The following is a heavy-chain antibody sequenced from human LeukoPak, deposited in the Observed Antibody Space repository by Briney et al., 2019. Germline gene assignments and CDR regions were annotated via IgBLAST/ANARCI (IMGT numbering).Heavy chain of an antibody. J-gene: IGHJ3*02. CDR1: GFTFSSYS. Sequence: GGSLRLSCAASGFTFSSYSMNWVRQAPGKGLEWVSFISSSSSYIYYADSVKGRFTISRDNAKNSLYLQMNSLRAEDTAVYYCARSVGTRWAFDIWGQGTMVTVSS. D-gene: IGHD1-14*01. V-gene: IGHV3-21*01. CDR2: ISSSSSYI. CDR3: ARSVGTRWAFDI.